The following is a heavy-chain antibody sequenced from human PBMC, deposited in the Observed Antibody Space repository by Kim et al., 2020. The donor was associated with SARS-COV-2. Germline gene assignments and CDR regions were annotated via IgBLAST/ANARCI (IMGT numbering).Heavy chain of an antibody. V-gene: IGHV3-64*01. J-gene: IGHJ6*03. D-gene: IGHD2-2*01. Sequence: GGSLRLSCAASGFTFSSYAMHWVRQAPGKGLEYVSAISSNGGSTYYANSVKGRFTISRDNSKNTLYLQMGSLRAEDMAVYYCARESTPAASYYYYYYMDVWGKGTTGTDSS. CDR2: ISSNGGST. CDR3: ARESTPAASYYYYYYMDV. CDR1: GFTFSSYA.